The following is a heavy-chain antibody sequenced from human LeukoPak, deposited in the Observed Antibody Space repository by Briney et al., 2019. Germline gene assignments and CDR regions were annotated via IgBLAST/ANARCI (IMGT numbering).Heavy chain of an antibody. J-gene: IGHJ4*02. Sequence: PSETLSLTCTVSGYSISSGYYWGWIRQPPGKGLEWIGSIYHSGSTYYNPSLKSRVTISVDTSKNQFSLKLSSVTAADTAVYYCARGRPFVRGELWGQGIQVIVSS. V-gene: IGHV4-38-2*02. CDR3: ARGRPFVRGEL. D-gene: IGHD3-10*01. CDR1: GYSISSGYY. CDR2: IYHSGST.